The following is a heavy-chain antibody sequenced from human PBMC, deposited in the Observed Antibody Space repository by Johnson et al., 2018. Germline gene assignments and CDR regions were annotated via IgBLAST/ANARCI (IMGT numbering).Heavy chain of an antibody. CDR1: GFTFNTYS. V-gene: IGHV3-21*01. D-gene: IGHD1-1*01. Sequence: VQLVQSGGGLVKPGGSLRLSCVASGFTFNTYSMNWVRQAPGTGPEWVSSISGSSSYISYADSLKGRFTVSRGNAKNSRYLQMNSLKVEETGVYYCARVRGVELNVAPFDFWGKGTRVTVSS. CDR3: ARVRGVELNVAPFDF. J-gene: IGHJ4*02. CDR2: ISGSSSYI.